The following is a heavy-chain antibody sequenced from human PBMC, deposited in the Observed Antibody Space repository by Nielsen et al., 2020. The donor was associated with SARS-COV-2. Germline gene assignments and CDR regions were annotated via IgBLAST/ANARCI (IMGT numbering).Heavy chain of an antibody. J-gene: IGHJ3*02. V-gene: IGHV4-59*13. CDR1: GGSISSYY. CDR2: IYYSGST. Sequence: SETLSLTCTVSGGSISSYYWSWIRQPPGKGLEWIGYIYYSGSTSYNPSLKSRVTISVDTSKNQFSLKLSSVTAADTAVYYCARDPRWGDYDAFDIWGQGTMVTVSS. D-gene: IGHD2-21*01. CDR3: ARDPRWGDYDAFDI.